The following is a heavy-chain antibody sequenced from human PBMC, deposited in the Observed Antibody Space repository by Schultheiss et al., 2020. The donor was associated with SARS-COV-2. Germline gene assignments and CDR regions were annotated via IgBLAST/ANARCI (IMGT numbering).Heavy chain of an antibody. V-gene: IGHV4-31*01. CDR3: ARDTPYDFWSGYFGWFDP. D-gene: IGHD3-3*01. CDR2: IYYSGST. Sequence: TLSLTCTVSGGSISSGGYYWSWIRQHPGKGLEWIGYIYYSGSTYYNPSLKSLVTISVDTSKNQFSLKLSSVTAADTAVYYCARDTPYDFWSGYFGWFDPWGQGTLVTVSS. CDR1: GGSISSGGYY. J-gene: IGHJ5*02.